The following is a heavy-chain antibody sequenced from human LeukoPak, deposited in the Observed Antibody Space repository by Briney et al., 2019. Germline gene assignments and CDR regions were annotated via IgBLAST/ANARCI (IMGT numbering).Heavy chain of an antibody. Sequence: GGSLRLSCAASGFTFSSYSMNWVRQAPGKGLEWVSCISTSSSYIYCADSVKGRFTISRDNAKNSLYLQMNSLRAEDTAVYYCARDEKGYSSSSFDYWGQGTLVTVSS. CDR2: ISTSSSYI. V-gene: IGHV3-21*01. CDR1: GFTFSSYS. D-gene: IGHD6-6*01. J-gene: IGHJ4*02. CDR3: ARDEKGYSSSSFDY.